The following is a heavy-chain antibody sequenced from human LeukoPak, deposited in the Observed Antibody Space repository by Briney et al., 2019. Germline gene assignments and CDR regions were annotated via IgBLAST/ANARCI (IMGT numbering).Heavy chain of an antibody. Sequence: GGSLRLSCAVSGFTFSSYEMNWVRQAPGKGLEWVSYISSSSSTIYYADSVKGRFTISRDNAKNSLYLQMNSLRAEDTAVYYCARYDSSGPDYWGQGTLVTVSS. CDR3: ARYDSSGPDY. CDR1: GFTFSSYE. V-gene: IGHV3-48*01. D-gene: IGHD3-22*01. J-gene: IGHJ4*02. CDR2: ISSSSSTI.